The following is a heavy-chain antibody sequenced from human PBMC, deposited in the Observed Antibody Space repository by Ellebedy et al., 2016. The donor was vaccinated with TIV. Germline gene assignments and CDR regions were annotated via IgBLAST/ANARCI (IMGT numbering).Heavy chain of an antibody. Sequence: TLSLTCTVSGGSLNNYHWSWIRQPPGKALEWLSLIYWDDDKRYSPSLKSRLTITKDTSKNQVVLTMTNMYPVDTATYYCAHSNYGDCFDYWGQGTLVTVSS. J-gene: IGHJ4*02. V-gene: IGHV2-5*08. CDR1: GGSLNNYHW. CDR3: AHSNYGDCFDY. D-gene: IGHD4-17*01. CDR2: IYWDDDK.